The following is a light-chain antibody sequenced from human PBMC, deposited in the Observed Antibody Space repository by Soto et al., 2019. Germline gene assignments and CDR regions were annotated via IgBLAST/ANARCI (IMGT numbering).Light chain of an antibody. Sequence: SYELTQPPSVSVSPGQTASITCSGDKLDNKYVCWYQQKAGRSPVLVIYPDTKRPSGIPERFFGSNSENTATLTISGTQAMDEADYYCQAWDRSNVVFGGGTKLTVL. V-gene: IGLV3-1*01. CDR2: PDT. J-gene: IGLJ2*01. CDR1: KLDNKY. CDR3: QAWDRSNVV.